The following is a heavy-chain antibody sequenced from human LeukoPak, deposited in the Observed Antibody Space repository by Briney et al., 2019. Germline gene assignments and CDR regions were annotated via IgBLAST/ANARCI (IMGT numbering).Heavy chain of an antibody. J-gene: IGHJ4*02. Sequence: GGSLRLSCAASGFTFSSYAMSWVRQAPGKGLEWVSAISGSGGSTYYADSVKGRFTISRDNSKNTLYLQMNSLRAEDTAVYYCARDYCTNGVCSPGGGDYWGQGTLVTVSS. V-gene: IGHV3-23*01. CDR1: GFTFSSYA. D-gene: IGHD2-8*01. CDR3: ARDYCTNGVCSPGGGDY. CDR2: ISGSGGST.